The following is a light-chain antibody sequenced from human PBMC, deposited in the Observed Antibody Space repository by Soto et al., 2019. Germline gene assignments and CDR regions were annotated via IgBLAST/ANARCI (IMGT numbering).Light chain of an antibody. J-gene: IGLJ1*01. CDR1: DANIGRHN. Sequence: QSVLTQAPSASGTPGQRVTISCSGSDANIGRHNVNWYQQLPGAAPRVFIYNTDQRPSGDPGRFSGSKSGTSASLAISGLQSEDEAEYYCSALDGELDAHVLGTGTKVHVL. V-gene: IGLV1-44*01. CDR2: NTD. CDR3: SALDGELDAHV.